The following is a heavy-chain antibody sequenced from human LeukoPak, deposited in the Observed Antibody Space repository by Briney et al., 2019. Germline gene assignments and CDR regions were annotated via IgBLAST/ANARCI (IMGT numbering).Heavy chain of an antibody. CDR2: IWYDGSNK. V-gene: IGHV3-33*01. CDR3: ARGFYGDLSYAFDI. Sequence: PGGSLRLSCAASGFTFSSYGMHWVRQAPGKGLEWVAVIWYDGSNKYYADSVKGRFTISRDNSKNTLYLQVNSLRAEDTAVYYCARGFYGDLSYAFDIWGQGTMVTVSS. CDR1: GFTFSSYG. D-gene: IGHD4-17*01. J-gene: IGHJ3*02.